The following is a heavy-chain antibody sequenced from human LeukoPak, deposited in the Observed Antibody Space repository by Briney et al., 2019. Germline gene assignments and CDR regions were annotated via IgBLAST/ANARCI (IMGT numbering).Heavy chain of an antibody. CDR3: ARGIGYCSSTSCYRNWFDP. D-gene: IGHD2-2*02. Sequence: ASVKVSCKASGYTFTSYAMNWVRQAPGQGLEWMGWINTNTGNPTYAQGFTGRFVFSLDTSVSTAYLQISSLKAEDTAVYYCARGIGYCSSTSCYRNWFDPWGQGTLVTVSS. CDR1: GYTFTSYA. J-gene: IGHJ5*02. V-gene: IGHV7-4-1*02. CDR2: INTNTGNP.